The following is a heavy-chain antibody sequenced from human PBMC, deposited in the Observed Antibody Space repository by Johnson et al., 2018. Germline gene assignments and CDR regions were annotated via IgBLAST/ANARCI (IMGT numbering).Heavy chain of an antibody. V-gene: IGHV4-59*08. CDR3: ARIKTASYYYYGMDV. D-gene: IGHD5-18*01. J-gene: IGHJ6*02. CDR2: VHYSGVT. CDR1: GDSLTNYY. Sequence: VQLVESGPRLVKXSEPLSLTCNVSGDSLTNYYWTWIRQPPGKGLQWIGYVHYSGVTNCDPSLKSRVTISVNTSKNQFSLQLNSVTAADTAVYFCARIKTASYYYYGMDVWGQGTTVTVS.